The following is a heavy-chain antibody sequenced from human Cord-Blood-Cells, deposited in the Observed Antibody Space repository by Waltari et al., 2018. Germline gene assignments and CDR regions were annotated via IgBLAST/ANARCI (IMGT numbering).Heavy chain of an antibody. CDR3: ARAAGFDDAFDI. CDR2: IYPGDSDT. CDR1: GYSFTSYW. D-gene: IGHD6-13*01. V-gene: IGHV5-51*01. J-gene: IGHJ3*02. Sequence: EVQLVQSGAELKKPGGSLKLSWKGSGYSFTSYWIGWVGQMPGQGLEWRGIIYPGDSDTRYSPSFQGQVTISADKSISTAYLQWSSLKASDTAMYYCARAAGFDDAFDIWGQGTMVTVSS.